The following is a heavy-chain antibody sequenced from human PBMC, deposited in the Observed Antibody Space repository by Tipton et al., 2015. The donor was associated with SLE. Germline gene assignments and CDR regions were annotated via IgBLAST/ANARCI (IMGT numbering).Heavy chain of an antibody. CDR3: ARGVAGYFYYCYMDV. J-gene: IGHJ6*03. CDR1: GGSFSGYA. CDR2: ISQSGSA. Sequence: TLSLTCAVSGGSFSGYAWSWIRQSPGKRLEWIGEISQSGSANYNPSLKSRGTISLDMSKNQFSLRLSSVTAADTAVYYCARGVAGYFYYCYMDVWGKGTTVTISS. V-gene: IGHV4-34*01.